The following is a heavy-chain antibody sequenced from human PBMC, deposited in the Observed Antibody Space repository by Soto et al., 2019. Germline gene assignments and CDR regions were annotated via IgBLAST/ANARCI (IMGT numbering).Heavy chain of an antibody. Sequence: ESGGVVVQPGGSLRLSCEASGFTFDAYTMHWVRQVPGRGLEWVSLIGWDGGSTYYADSVRGRFTISRDNSKHSLYLQMNSLRTEDTALYYCAKERDCGGDCLYFEHWGQGTLVTVSS. V-gene: IGHV3-43*01. CDR2: IGWDGGST. CDR3: AKERDCGGDCLYFEH. D-gene: IGHD2-21*02. CDR1: GFTFDAYT. J-gene: IGHJ4*02.